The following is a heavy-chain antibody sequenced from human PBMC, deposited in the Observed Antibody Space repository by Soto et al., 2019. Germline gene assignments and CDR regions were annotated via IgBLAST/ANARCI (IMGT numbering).Heavy chain of an antibody. CDR1: GYAFSNYW. V-gene: IGHV5-10-1*01. J-gene: IGHJ4*02. CDR2: IDPTDSFT. D-gene: IGHD2-21*02. CDR3: GRQGGDGYNIDY. Sequence: GESLKISCDCSGYAFSNYWINWVRQVSGKGLEWMGRIDPTDSFTNYSPSFQGHVTFSVDKSTSTAYVQWSSLKASDTAMYYCGRQGGDGYNIDYWGQGTLVTVYS.